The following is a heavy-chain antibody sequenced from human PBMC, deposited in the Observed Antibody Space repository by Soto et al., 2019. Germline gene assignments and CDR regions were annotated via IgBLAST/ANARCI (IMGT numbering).Heavy chain of an antibody. D-gene: IGHD2-2*01. J-gene: IGHJ4*02. CDR2: ISGSGGST. Sequence: GGSLRLSCAASGFTFSSYAMSWVRQAPGKGLEWVSAISGSGGSTYYADSVKGRFTISRDNSKNTLYLQMNSLRAEDTAVYYCAKDSLGVCSSTSCYRPNYFDYWGQGTLVTVSS. V-gene: IGHV3-23*01. CDR3: AKDSLGVCSSTSCYRPNYFDY. CDR1: GFTFSSYA.